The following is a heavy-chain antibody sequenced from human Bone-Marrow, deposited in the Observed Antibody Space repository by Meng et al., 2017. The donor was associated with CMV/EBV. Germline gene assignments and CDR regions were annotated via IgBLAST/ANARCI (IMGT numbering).Heavy chain of an antibody. CDR3: AKDSSPQNTYGPSTLFYYYGMDV. D-gene: IGHD2-15*01. J-gene: IGHJ6*02. CDR2: ISYDGKNK. CDR1: GFTVSSNY. V-gene: IGHV3-30*18. Sequence: GGSLRLSCAASGFTVSSNYMSWVRQAPGKGLEWVAVISYDGKNKYYADSMKGRFTISRDNSKNTLYLQMNSLRAEDTAVYYCAKDSSPQNTYGPSTLFYYYGMDVWGQGTTVTVSS.